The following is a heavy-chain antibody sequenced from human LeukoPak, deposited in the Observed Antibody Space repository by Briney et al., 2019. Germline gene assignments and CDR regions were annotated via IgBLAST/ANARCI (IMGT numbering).Heavy chain of an antibody. D-gene: IGHD2-2*01. CDR1: GYTFTGYY. Sequence: ASVKVSCKASGYTFTGYYMHWVRQAPGQGLEWMGWINPNSGGTNYAQKFQGRVTMTRDTSNSTAYMELSRLRSDDTAVYYCARMARYCSSTSCSHVYYYYGRDVWGQGTTVTVSS. J-gene: IGHJ6*02. CDR2: INPNSGGT. V-gene: IGHV1-2*02. CDR3: ARMARYCSSTSCSHVYYYYGRDV.